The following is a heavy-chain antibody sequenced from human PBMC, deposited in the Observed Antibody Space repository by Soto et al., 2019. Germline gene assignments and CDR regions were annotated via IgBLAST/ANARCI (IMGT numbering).Heavy chain of an antibody. Sequence: GGSLRLSCAASGFTFSDYYMSWIRQAPGKGLEWVSYISSSGSTIYYADSVKGRFTISRDNAKNSLYLQMNSLRAEDTAVYYCARGTPGDIVVVPAAHFGYWGQGTLVTVSS. J-gene: IGHJ4*02. V-gene: IGHV3-11*01. CDR3: ARGTPGDIVVVPAAHFGY. CDR2: ISSSGSTI. D-gene: IGHD2-2*01. CDR1: GFTFSDYY.